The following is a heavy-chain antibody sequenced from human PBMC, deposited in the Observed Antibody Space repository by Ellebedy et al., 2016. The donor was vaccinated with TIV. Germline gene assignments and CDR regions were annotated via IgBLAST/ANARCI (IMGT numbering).Heavy chain of an antibody. CDR1: GFTFSSYE. Sequence: GESLKISCAGSGFTFSSYEMNWVRQAPGKGLEWVSYISSSGNTIYYADSVKGRFTISRDNAKNSLYLQMNSLRAEDTDLYYCARQPDSSGWLSLDYWGQGIPVTVSS. D-gene: IGHD6-19*01. J-gene: IGHJ4*02. V-gene: IGHV3-48*03. CDR3: ARQPDSSGWLSLDY. CDR2: ISSSGNTI.